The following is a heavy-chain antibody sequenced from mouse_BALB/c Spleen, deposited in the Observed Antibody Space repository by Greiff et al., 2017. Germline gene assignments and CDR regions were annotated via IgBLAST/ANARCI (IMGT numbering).Heavy chain of an antibody. CDR1: GYTFTSYY. V-gene: IGHV1S56*01. J-gene: IGHJ3*01. CDR2: IYPGNVNT. Sequence: VQLQQSGPELVKPGASVRISCKASGYTFTSYYIHWVKQRPGQGLEWIGWIYPGNVNTKYNEKFKGKATLTADKSSSTAYMQLSSLTSEDSAVYFCARSGDYGNWFAYWGQGTLVTVSA. CDR3: ARSGDYGNWFAY. D-gene: IGHD1-1*02.